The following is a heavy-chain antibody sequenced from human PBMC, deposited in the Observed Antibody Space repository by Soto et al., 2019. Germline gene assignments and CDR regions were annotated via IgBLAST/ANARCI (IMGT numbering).Heavy chain of an antibody. CDR2: IFSNDEK. Sequence: QVTLKESGPVVDKHTETLTLPCTVFGFSLSNARMGVSWIRQPPGKALEWLAHIFSNDEKSYSTSLKSRLTISKDTSKSQVVLTMTNMDPVDTATYYCARIERDVSPGGFDYWGQGTLVTVSS. D-gene: IGHD3-10*01. V-gene: IGHV2-26*01. CDR1: GFSLSNARMG. CDR3: ARIERDVSPGGFDY. J-gene: IGHJ4*02.